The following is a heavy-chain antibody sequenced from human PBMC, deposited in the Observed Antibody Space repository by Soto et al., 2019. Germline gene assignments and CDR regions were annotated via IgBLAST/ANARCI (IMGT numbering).Heavy chain of an antibody. J-gene: IGHJ6*02. CDR3: ARRMDTAMDGYYYGMDV. CDR2: IDPSDSYP. Sequence: GESLKISWKASGYSFTSYWIRWVRQMPGKGLEWMGRIDPSDSYPNYSPSFQGHVTISADKSISTAYLQWSSLKASDTAMYYCARRMDTAMDGYYYGMDVWGQGTTVTVSS. D-gene: IGHD5-18*01. V-gene: IGHV5-10-1*01. CDR1: GYSFTSYW.